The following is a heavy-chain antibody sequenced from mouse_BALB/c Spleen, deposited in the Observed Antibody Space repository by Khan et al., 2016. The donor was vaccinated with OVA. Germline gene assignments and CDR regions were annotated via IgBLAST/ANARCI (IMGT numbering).Heavy chain of an antibody. D-gene: IGHD1-2*01. J-gene: IGHJ4*01. CDR3: ASSFLLYAMDY. Sequence: VQLQQSGAYLVKPGASVKLSCTASGFNIKDTYIHWVRQRPEQGLAWIGRIDPATSNTKYDPEFQDKATITADTSSNTAYLQLSSLTSEDTAVYYCASSFLLYAMDYWGQGTSVTVSS. V-gene: IGHV14-3*02. CDR2: IDPATSNT. CDR1: GFNIKDTY.